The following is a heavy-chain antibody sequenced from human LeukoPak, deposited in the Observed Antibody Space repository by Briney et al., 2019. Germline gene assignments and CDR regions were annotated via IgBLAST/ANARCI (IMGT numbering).Heavy chain of an antibody. D-gene: IGHD3-9*01. CDR2: ITGRGGNT. CDR1: GFSFSNYA. Sequence: GGSLRICCAASGFSFSNYAVSWVRKAPGMGLGCVSAITGRGGNTYYADSVKGRFTISRDNSKNTVFLQMNSLRAEDTAVYYCAKWGGYDVLTGYYVSDYWGQGTLVTGSS. J-gene: IGHJ4*02. CDR3: AKWGGYDVLTGYYVSDY. V-gene: IGHV3-23*01.